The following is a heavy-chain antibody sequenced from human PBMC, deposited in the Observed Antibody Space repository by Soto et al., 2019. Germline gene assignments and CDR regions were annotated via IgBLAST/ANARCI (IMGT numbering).Heavy chain of an antibody. J-gene: IGHJ6*02. V-gene: IGHV3-53*04. Sequence: GGSLRLSCAASGFTVSSNYMSWVRQAPGKGLEWVSVIYSGGSTYYADSVKGRFTISRHNSKNTLYLQMNSLRAEDTAVYYCARARVATIKNYYYDMDVWGQGTTVTVSS. D-gene: IGHD5-12*01. CDR3: ARARVATIKNYYYDMDV. CDR2: IYSGGST. CDR1: GFTVSSNY.